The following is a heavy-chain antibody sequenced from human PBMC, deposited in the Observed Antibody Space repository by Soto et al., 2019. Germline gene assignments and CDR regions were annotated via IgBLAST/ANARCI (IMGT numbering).Heavy chain of an antibody. CDR1: GGTFSSYA. D-gene: IGHD5-18*01. V-gene: IGHV1-69*01. J-gene: IGHJ5*02. Sequence: QVQLVQSGAEVKKPGSSVKVSCKASGGTFSSYAISWVRQAPGQGLEWMGGIIPIFGTANYAQKFQGRVTITADESTSTAYMELSSLRSEDTAVYYCARDRARGYSYGYNWFDPWGQGTLVTVSS. CDR3: ARDRARGYSYGYNWFDP. CDR2: IIPIFGTA.